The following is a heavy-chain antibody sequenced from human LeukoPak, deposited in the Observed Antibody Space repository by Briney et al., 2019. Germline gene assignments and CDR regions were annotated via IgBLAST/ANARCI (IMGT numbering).Heavy chain of an antibody. CDR3: ATYHYDSSGYYMPFDY. Sequence: SETLSLTCAVFDGSLSGSCLSWIRQPPGKGLEWIGEISDSGTTNNNPSLKNRVTISVDPSKNQFSLKLNSLTAADTAVYYCATYHYDSSGYYMPFDYWGPGTLVTVSS. V-gene: IGHV4-34*01. CDR1: DGSLSGSC. CDR2: ISDSGTT. J-gene: IGHJ4*02. D-gene: IGHD3-22*01.